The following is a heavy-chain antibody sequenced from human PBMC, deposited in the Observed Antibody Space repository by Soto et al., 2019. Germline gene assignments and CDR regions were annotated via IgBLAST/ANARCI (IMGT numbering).Heavy chain of an antibody. V-gene: IGHV3-30-3*01. D-gene: IGHD3-10*01. Sequence: GGSLRLSCAASGFTFSSYAMHWARQAPGKGLEWVAVISYDGSNKYYADSVKGRFTISRDNSKDTLYLQMNSLRVEDTAVYYCARAWVRGVIVTSWFDPWGQGTLVTVSS. J-gene: IGHJ5*02. CDR1: GFTFSSYA. CDR2: ISYDGSNK. CDR3: ARAWVRGVIVTSWFDP.